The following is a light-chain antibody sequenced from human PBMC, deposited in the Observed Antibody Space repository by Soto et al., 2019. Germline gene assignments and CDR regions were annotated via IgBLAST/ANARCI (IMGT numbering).Light chain of an antibody. CDR3: QQSYGTAA. CDR2: GAS. CDR1: QSISSY. V-gene: IGKV1-39*01. Sequence: DIQMTQSPSSLSASVGDRVTITCRASQSISSYLNWYQEKPGKAPKLLIYGASSLQRGVPSRFSGSGSGTDFTLTISSLQPEDFATYYCQQSYGTAAFGQGTRLEIK. J-gene: IGKJ5*01.